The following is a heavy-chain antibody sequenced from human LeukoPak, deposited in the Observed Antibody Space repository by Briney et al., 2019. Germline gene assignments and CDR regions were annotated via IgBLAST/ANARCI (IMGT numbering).Heavy chain of an antibody. CDR2: IYYSGST. J-gene: IGHJ3*02. V-gene: IGHV4-59*01. CDR1: GGSISSYY. CDR3: AGYGSGRNAFDI. D-gene: IGHD3-10*01. Sequence: SSETLSLTCTVSGGSISSYYWSWIRQPPGKGLEWIGYIYYSGSTNYNPSLKSRVTISVDTSKNQFSLKLSSVTAADTAVYYCAGYGSGRNAFDIWGQGTMVTVSS.